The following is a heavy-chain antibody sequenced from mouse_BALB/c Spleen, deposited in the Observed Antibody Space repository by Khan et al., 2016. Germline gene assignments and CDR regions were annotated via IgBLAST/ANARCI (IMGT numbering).Heavy chain of an antibody. CDR3: ARVGALNTMNN. V-gene: IGHV14-1*02. CDR1: GFNIKVYY. D-gene: IGHD6-1*01. J-gene: IGHJ4*01. CDR2: INPENGNT. Sequence: VQRQQSGAELVRPGALVKLSCKASGFNIKVYYMHWVKQRPEQGLEWVGWINPENGNTIYDPKFQGKASITADTSSNTAYMQLSSVTTENTAVYYCARVGALNTMNNRGQGTSVTVSS.